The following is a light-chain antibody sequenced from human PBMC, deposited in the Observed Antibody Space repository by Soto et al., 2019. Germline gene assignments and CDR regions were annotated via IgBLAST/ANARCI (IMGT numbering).Light chain of an antibody. J-gene: IGKJ4*01. Sequence: EIVLTQSPGTLSLSPGERATLSCGASQSFTSNYLAWYQQKPGQAPRLLIYGTSTRVTGIPARFSGSGSGTEFTLTISSLQSEDFAVYYCQQYYNWPLTFGGGTKVDIK. CDR1: QSFTSN. CDR2: GTS. V-gene: IGKV3-15*01. CDR3: QQYYNWPLT.